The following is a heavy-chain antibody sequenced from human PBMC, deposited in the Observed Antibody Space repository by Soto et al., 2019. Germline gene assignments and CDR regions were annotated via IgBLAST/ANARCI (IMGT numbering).Heavy chain of an antibody. CDR1: GGTFSSYA. Sequence: SVKVSCKASGGTFSSYAISWVRQAPGQGLEWMGGIIPIFGTANYAQKFQGRVTITADKSTSTAYMELSSLRSEDTAVYYCARRGIAVAGTNYFDYWGQGTQVTVSS. V-gene: IGHV1-69*06. J-gene: IGHJ4*02. D-gene: IGHD6-19*01. CDR2: IIPIFGTA. CDR3: ARRGIAVAGTNYFDY.